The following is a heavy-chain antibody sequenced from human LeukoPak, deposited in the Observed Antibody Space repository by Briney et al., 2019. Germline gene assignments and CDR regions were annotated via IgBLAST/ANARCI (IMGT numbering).Heavy chain of an antibody. CDR1: GGSISSYY. D-gene: IGHD2-2*01. CDR2: IYYSGST. CDR3: AKSSTSISGWFDP. V-gene: IGHV4-59*06. J-gene: IGHJ5*02. Sequence: SETLSLTCTVSGGSISSYYWSWIRQHPGKGLEWIGYIYYSGSTYYNPSLKSRVTISVDTSKNQFSLKLSSVTAADTAVYYCAKSSTSISGWFDPWGQGTLVTVSS.